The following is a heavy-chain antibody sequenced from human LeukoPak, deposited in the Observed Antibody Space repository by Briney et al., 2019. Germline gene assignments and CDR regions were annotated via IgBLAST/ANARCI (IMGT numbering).Heavy chain of an antibody. CDR1: GGSFSGYY. J-gene: IGHJ4*02. CDR3: ARHAGRLRFRAHFDY. V-gene: IGHV4-34*01. Sequence: SETLSLTCAVYGGSFSGYYWSWIRQPPGKGLEWIGEINYSGSTNYNPSLKSRVTISVDTSKNQFSLKLSSVTAADTAVYYCARHAGRLRFRAHFDYWGQGTLVTASS. D-gene: IGHD5-12*01. CDR2: INYSGST.